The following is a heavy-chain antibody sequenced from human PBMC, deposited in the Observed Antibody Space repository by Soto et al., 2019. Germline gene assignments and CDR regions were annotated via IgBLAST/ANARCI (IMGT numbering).Heavy chain of an antibody. Sequence: QVQLVESGGGVVQPGRSLRLSCAASGFTFSSYGMHWVRQAPGKGLEWVAVISYDGSNKYYADSVKGRFTISRDNSKNTLYLQMNSLRAEDTAVYYCAKDIGAGYSSSYAFGYWGQGTLVTVSS. D-gene: IGHD6-13*01. CDR2: ISYDGSNK. CDR3: AKDIGAGYSSSYAFGY. CDR1: GFTFSSYG. V-gene: IGHV3-30*18. J-gene: IGHJ4*02.